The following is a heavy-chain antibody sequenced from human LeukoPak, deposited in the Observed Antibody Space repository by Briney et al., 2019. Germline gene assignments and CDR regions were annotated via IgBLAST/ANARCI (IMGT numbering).Heavy chain of an antibody. V-gene: IGHV6-1*01. Sequence: SQTLSLTCAISGDSVSSNSAAWNWIRQSPPRGLEWLGRTYYRSKWYNDYAVSVKSRITINPDTSKNQFSLQLNSVTPEDTAVYYCASKGYSSGWSRDAFDIWGQGTMVTVSS. CDR2: TYYRSKWYN. CDR1: GDSVSSNSAA. CDR3: ASKGYSSGWSRDAFDI. D-gene: IGHD6-19*01. J-gene: IGHJ3*02.